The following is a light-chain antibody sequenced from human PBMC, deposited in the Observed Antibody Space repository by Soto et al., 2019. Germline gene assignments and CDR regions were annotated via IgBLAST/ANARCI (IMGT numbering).Light chain of an antibody. CDR1: SSDVGGYKY. V-gene: IGLV2-14*01. J-gene: IGLJ2*01. CDR2: EVS. Sequence: QSALTQPASVSGSPGQSITISCTGTSSDVGGYKYVSWYQQHPGRAPKLMIYEVSKRPSGVSNRFSGSKSGNTASLTISGLQDEDEADYYCSSDASRGLFGGGTKLTVL. CDR3: SSDASRGL.